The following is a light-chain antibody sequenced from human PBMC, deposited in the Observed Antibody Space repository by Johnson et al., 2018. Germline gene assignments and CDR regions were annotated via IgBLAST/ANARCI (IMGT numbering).Light chain of an antibody. CDR3: GTWDSSLGAGNA. CDR2: ENN. Sequence: QSVLTQPPSVSAAPGQKVTISCSGSSSNIGNNYVSWYQQLPGTAPKLLIYENNKRPSGIPDRFSGSKSGTSATLGITGLQTGDEADYYCGTWDSSLGAGNALGTGTKVTVL. V-gene: IGLV1-51*02. J-gene: IGLJ1*01. CDR1: SSNIGNNY.